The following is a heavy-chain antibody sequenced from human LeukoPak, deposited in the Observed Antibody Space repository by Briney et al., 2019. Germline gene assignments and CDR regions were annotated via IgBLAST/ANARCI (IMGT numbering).Heavy chain of an antibody. V-gene: IGHV4-38-2*02. CDR3: AAVNGSWCAFDI. D-gene: IGHD3-10*01. J-gene: IGHJ3*02. CDR2: IYHSGST. CDR1: GYSISSGYY. Sequence: SETLSLTCTVSGYSISSGYYWGWIRQPPGKGLEWIGSIYHSGSTYYNPSLKSRVTISVDTSKNQFSLKLSSVTAADTAVYYCAAVNGSWCAFDIWGQGTMVTVSS.